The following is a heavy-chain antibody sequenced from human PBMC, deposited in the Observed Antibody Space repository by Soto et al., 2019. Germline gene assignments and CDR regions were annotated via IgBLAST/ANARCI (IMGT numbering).Heavy chain of an antibody. CDR1: GYTFTGYY. CDR2: INPNSGGT. D-gene: IGHD3-10*01. CDR3: ARDLKSGYYYGMDV. Sequence: ASVKVSCKASGYTFTGYYMHWVRQAPGQGLEWMGWINPNSGGTNYAQKFQGRVTMTRDTSISTAYMELSRLRSDDTAVCYCARDLKSGYYYGMDVWGQGTTVTVSS. V-gene: IGHV1-2*02. J-gene: IGHJ6*02.